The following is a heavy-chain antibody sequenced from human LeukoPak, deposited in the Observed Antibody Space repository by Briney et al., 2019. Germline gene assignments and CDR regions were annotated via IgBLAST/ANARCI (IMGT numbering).Heavy chain of an antibody. CDR2: IIPIFGTA. CDR1: GGTFSSYA. V-gene: IGHV1-69*01. D-gene: IGHD3-16*01. Sequence: AASVKVSCKASGGTFSSYAISWVRQAPGQGLEWMGGIIPIFGTANYAQKFQGRVTITADESTSTAYMELSSLRSEDTAVYYCAREAMRLGDRDAFDIWGQGTMVTVSS. CDR3: AREAMRLGDRDAFDI. J-gene: IGHJ3*02.